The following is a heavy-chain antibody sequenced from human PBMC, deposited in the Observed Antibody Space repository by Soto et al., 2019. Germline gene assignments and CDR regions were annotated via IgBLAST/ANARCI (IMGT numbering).Heavy chain of an antibody. V-gene: IGHV1-18*01. J-gene: IGHJ6*02. CDR2: ISAYNGNT. D-gene: IGHD6-19*01. CDR1: GYTFTSYG. Sequence: ASVKVSCKASGYTFTSYGISWVRQAPGQGLEWMGWISAYNGNTNYAQKLQGRVTMTTDTSTSTAYMELRSLRSDDTAVYYCARDAVAGPLAYYYYYGMDVWGQGTTVTSP. CDR3: ARDAVAGPLAYYYYYGMDV.